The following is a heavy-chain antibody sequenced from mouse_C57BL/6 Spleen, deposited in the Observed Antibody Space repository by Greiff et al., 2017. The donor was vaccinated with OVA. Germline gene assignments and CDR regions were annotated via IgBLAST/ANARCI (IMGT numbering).Heavy chain of an antibody. CDR1: GYTFTDYE. V-gene: IGHV1-15*01. D-gene: IGHD4-1*01. Sequence: QVQLKQSGAELVRPGASVTLSCKASGYTFTDYEMHWVKQTPVHGLEWIGAIDPETGGTAYNQKFKGKAILTADKSSSTAYMELRSLTSEDSAVYYCTREGLGNWAYAMDYWGQGTSVTVSS. J-gene: IGHJ4*01. CDR2: IDPETGGT. CDR3: TREGLGNWAYAMDY.